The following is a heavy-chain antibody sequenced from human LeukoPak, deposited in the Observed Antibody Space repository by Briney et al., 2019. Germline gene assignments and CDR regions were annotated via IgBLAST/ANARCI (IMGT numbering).Heavy chain of an antibody. CDR2: ITSSGGNT. Sequence: GGSLRLSCAASGFTFSSYVMTWVRQAPGKGLEWVSAITSSGGNTYYVEPVKGRFTISRDNSKNTLYLQMNSLRAEDTAVYYCAKDRRIAAATPSSEYFQHWGQGTLVTVSS. V-gene: IGHV3-23*01. CDR1: GFTFSSYV. CDR3: AKDRRIAAATPSSEYFQH. D-gene: IGHD6-13*01. J-gene: IGHJ1*01.